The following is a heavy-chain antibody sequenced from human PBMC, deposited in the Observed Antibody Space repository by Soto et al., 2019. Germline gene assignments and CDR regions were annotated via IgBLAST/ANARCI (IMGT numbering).Heavy chain of an antibody. CDR3: ATAYAFRVVRWGMDV. V-gene: IGHV1-8*01. Sequence: GASVKVSCKASGYTFTSYDINWVRQATGQGLEWMGWMNPNSGNTGYAQKFQGRVTMTRNTSISTAYMELSSLRSEDTAVYYCATAYAFRVVRWGMDVWGQGTTVTVSS. D-gene: IGHD2-2*01. J-gene: IGHJ6*02. CDR2: MNPNSGNT. CDR1: GYTFTSYD.